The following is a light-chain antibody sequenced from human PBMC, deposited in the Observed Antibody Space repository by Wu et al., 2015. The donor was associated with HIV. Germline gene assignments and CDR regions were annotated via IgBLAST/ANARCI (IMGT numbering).Light chain of an antibody. V-gene: IGKV3-15*01. CDR2: GAS. Sequence: EIXMTQSPATLSVSPGERATLSCRASQSVSSNLAWYQQKPGQAPRLLIYGASTRATGIPARFSGSGSGTEFTLTISSMQSEDFAVYYCQQYNNGPRTFGQGTKVEVK. CDR3: QQYNNGPRT. J-gene: IGKJ1*01. CDR1: QSVSSN.